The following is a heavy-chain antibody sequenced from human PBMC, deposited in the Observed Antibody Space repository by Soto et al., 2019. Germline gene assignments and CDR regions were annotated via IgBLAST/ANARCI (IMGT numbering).Heavy chain of an antibody. CDR2: ISRTGGAA. CDR3: AKAYDYIWGSYPRELDD. CDR1: GFTFSNFA. Sequence: EVQLLESGGGLVQPGGSLRLSCAASGFTFSNFAMFWVRQAPGKGLEWVSSISRTGGAAHYADSVNGRFTISRDNSKNTLFLQMDSLRAEDTAVYYCAKAYDYIWGSYPRELDDWGQGTLVTVSS. J-gene: IGHJ4*02. D-gene: IGHD3-16*02. V-gene: IGHV3-23*01.